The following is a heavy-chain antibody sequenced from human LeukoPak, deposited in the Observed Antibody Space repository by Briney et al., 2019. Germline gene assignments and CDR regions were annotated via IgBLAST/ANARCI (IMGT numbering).Heavy chain of an antibody. V-gene: IGHV1-2*02. Sequence: ASVKDSFKASGYTFTDSYMHWVRQAPGLGLEYLAWINLKSGDAKYAQKFQGRVTMTRDTSINTAYMDLGSLRSVDTPRYYCAREGRNCGGDCYSFDSWGQGTLVTVSS. D-gene: IGHD2-21*02. CDR3: AREGRNCGGDCYSFDS. J-gene: IGHJ4*02. CDR2: INLKSGDA. CDR1: GYTFTDSY.